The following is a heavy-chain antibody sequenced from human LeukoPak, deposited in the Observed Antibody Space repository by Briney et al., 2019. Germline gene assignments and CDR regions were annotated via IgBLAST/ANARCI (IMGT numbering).Heavy chain of an antibody. J-gene: IGHJ4*02. CDR2: INPNSGGT. D-gene: IGHD5-24*01. CDR1: GYTFTVYY. V-gene: IGHV1-2*02. Sequence: GPSVTLSCTASGYTFTVYYMHWVRQAPGQGLEWMGWINPNSGGTNYAQKFQGRVTMTRDTSISTAYMELSRLRSDDTAVYYCARDPVEMAAPDYWGQGTLVTVSS. CDR3: ARDPVEMAAPDY.